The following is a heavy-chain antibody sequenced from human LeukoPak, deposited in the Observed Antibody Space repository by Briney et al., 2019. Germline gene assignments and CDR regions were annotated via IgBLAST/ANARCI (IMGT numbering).Heavy chain of an antibody. J-gene: IGHJ3*02. V-gene: IGHV3-74*01. CDR1: GFTFSSYW. Sequence: QPGGSLRLSCAASGFTFSSYWMHWVRPAQGKGLVWVSRINSDESSTNYADSVKGRITISRDNAKNTLYLQMNSLRAEDTALYYCARALGNAFDIWGQGTMVTVSS. D-gene: IGHD7-27*01. CDR3: ARALGNAFDI. CDR2: INSDESST.